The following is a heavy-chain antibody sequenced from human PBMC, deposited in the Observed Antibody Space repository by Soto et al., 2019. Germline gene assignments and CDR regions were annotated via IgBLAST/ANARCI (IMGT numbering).Heavy chain of an antibody. CDR3: ARAPPRGVEAPVTWGSGMDV. CDR1: GFSFSSYA. CDR2: ISYDGGNT. V-gene: IGHV3-30-3*01. Sequence: QVQVVESGGGVGHPGRSLRLSCAASGFSFSSYAMHWVRQTPGKGLEWVAVISYDGGNTYYADSVKGRFTISRDSSKNTVYLHMNSMRNEDTAVYYCARAPPRGVEAPVTWGSGMDVWGQGTTVTVSS. J-gene: IGHJ6*02. D-gene: IGHD7-27*01.